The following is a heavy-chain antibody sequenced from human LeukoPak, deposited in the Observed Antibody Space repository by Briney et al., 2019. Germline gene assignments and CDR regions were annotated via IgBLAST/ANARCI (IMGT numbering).Heavy chain of an antibody. CDR3: ARDMVRGVISHWFDP. CDR2: IWYDGSNK. Sequence: GRSLRLSCAASGFTFSSYGMHWVRQAPGKGLEWVAVIWYDGSNKYYADSVKGRFTISRDNSKNTLYLQMNSLRAEDTAVYYCARDMVRGVISHWFDPWGQGTLVTVSS. D-gene: IGHD3-10*01. J-gene: IGHJ5*02. CDR1: GFTFSSYG. V-gene: IGHV3-33*01.